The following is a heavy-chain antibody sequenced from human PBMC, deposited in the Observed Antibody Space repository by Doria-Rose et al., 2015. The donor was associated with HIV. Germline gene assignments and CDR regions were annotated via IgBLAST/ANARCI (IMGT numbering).Heavy chain of an antibody. CDR3: TTGGRYLRGDYFEY. J-gene: IGHJ4*02. Sequence: VQLVQSGGGLVKPGGSLRLSCGASGFTVSNAWVSWVRQAPGKGLEWVGRIKSKTDGGTTDYAAPVKGRFTISRDDSKDTLYLQMNSLKTEDTAVYYCTTGGRYLRGDYFEYWGQGTLVTVSS. CDR1: GFTVSNAW. V-gene: IGHV3-15*01. D-gene: IGHD1-26*01. CDR2: IKSKTDGGTT.